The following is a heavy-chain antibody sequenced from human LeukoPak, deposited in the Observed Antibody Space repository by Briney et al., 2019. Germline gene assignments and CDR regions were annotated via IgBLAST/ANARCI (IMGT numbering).Heavy chain of an antibody. CDR2: ISYDGSNK. Sequence: GRSLRLSCAASGFTFSSYGMHWVRQAPGKGLEWVAVISYDGSNKYYADSVKGRFTISRDNSKNTLYLQMNSLRAEDTALYYCAKRSGPYYFDYWGQGTLVTVSS. CDR3: AKRSGPYYFDY. CDR1: GFTFSSYG. V-gene: IGHV3-30*18. D-gene: IGHD3-10*01. J-gene: IGHJ4*02.